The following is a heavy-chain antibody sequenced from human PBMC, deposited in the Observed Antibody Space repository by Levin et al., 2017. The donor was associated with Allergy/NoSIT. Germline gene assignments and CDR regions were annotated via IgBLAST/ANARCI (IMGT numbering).Heavy chain of an antibody. CDR3: ARSGDYGRNAFDI. D-gene: IGHD4-17*01. Sequence: QTLSLTCTFSGFALRTSGMCVSWIRQPPGKALEWLARIDWDDDKYYSTSLKTRLTISKDTSKNQVVLTMTNMDPVDTATYYCARSGDYGRNAFDIWGQGTMVTVSS. J-gene: IGHJ3*02. CDR1: GFALRTSGMC. V-gene: IGHV2-70*11. CDR2: IDWDDDK.